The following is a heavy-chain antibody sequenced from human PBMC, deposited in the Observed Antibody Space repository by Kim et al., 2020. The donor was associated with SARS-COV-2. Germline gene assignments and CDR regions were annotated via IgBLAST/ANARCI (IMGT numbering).Heavy chain of an antibody. J-gene: IGHJ4*02. D-gene: IGHD3-10*01. Sequence: SSYTNYADSVKGRFTISRDNAKNSLYLQMNSLRAEDTAVYYCARDSGYENWGQGTLVTVSS. V-gene: IGHV3-11*05. CDR3: ARDSGYEN. CDR2: SSYT.